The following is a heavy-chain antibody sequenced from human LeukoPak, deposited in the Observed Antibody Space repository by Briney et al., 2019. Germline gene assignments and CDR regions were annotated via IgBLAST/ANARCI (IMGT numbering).Heavy chain of an antibody. CDR1: TSR. J-gene: IGHJ5*01. D-gene: IGHD3-22*01. Sequence: ASVKVSCRATSRISWVRQAPGQGLEWMGWIGTYGGDTYYAQKFQGRITVTTDTSTSTVYMELRNLRSDDTAVYYCARDLWNFYDDSGYNRDFDSWGQGTLVTVSS. V-gene: IGHV1-18*01. CDR3: ARDLWNFYDDSGYNRDFDS. CDR2: IGTYGGDT.